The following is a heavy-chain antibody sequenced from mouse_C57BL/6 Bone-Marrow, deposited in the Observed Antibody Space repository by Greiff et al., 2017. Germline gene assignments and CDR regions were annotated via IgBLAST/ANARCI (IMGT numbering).Heavy chain of an antibody. CDR1: GFTFSSYA. Sequence: EVKLQESGGGLVKPGGSLKLSCAASGFTFSSYAMSWVRQTPEKRLEWVATISDGGSYTYYPDNVKGRFTISRDNAKNNLYLQMSHMKSEDTAMYYCAREVIYYYGSYYWYFDVWGTGTTVTVSS. V-gene: IGHV5-4*01. D-gene: IGHD1-1*01. CDR3: AREVIYYYGSYYWYFDV. J-gene: IGHJ1*03. CDR2: ISDGGSYT.